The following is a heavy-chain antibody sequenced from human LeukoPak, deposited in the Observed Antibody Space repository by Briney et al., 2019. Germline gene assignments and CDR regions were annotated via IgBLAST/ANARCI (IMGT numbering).Heavy chain of an antibody. V-gene: IGHV4-34*01. J-gene: IGHJ3*02. CDR1: GGSFSGYY. CDR3: ARDENTVTTRYDAFDI. CDR2: INHSGST. D-gene: IGHD4-17*01. Sequence: NTSETLSLTCAVYGGSFSGYYWSWIRQPPGKGLEWIGEINHSGSTNYNPSLKSRVTISVDTSKNQFSLKLSSVTAADTAVYYCARDENTVTTRYDAFDIWGQGTMVTVSS.